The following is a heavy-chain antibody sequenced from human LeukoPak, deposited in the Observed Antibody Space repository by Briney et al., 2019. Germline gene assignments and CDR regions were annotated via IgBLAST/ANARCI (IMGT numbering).Heavy chain of an antibody. CDR2: INTEVSTT. J-gene: IGHJ4*02. D-gene: IGHD3-16*02. Sequence: PGGSLRLSCAASGFTFSNDWMHWVRQAPGKGLVWVSRINTEVSTTTYADSVKGRFTISRDNAKNTLYLQMNSLRVEDTAVYYCARSRGGSYHYWGQGSPVTLSS. CDR3: ARSRGGSYHY. CDR1: GFTFSNDW. V-gene: IGHV3-74*01.